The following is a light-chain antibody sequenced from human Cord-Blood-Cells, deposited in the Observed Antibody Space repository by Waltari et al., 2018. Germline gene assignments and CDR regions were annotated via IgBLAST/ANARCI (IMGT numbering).Light chain of an antibody. J-gene: IGKJ2*01. CDR3: QQYDNLYT. CDR2: DAS. V-gene: IGKV1-33*01. CDR1: QDISNY. Sequence: DIQMTQSPSSLSASVGDRVTITCQESQDISNYLNWYQQKPGKAPKLLIYDASNLETGVPSRFSGSGSGTDFTFTISSLQPEDIATYYCQQYDNLYTFGQATKLEIK.